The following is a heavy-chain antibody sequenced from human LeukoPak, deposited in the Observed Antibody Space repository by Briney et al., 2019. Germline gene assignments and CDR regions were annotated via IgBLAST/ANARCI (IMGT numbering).Heavy chain of an antibody. J-gene: IGHJ3*02. V-gene: IGHV3-21*04. CDR3: ASGSAVDTAMVTIAFDI. D-gene: IGHD5-18*01. CDR1: GFTFSSYS. CDR2: ISSSSSYI. Sequence: GGSPRLSCAASGFTFSSYSMNWVRQAPGKGLEWVSSISSSSSYIYYADSVKGRFTISRDNAKNSLYLQMNSLRAEDTAVYYCASGSAVDTAMVTIAFDIWGQGTMVTVSS.